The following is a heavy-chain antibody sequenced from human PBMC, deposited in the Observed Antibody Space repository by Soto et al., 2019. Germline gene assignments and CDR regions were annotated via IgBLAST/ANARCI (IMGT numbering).Heavy chain of an antibody. J-gene: IGHJ4*02. Sequence: ASVKVSCKASGYTFTSYGISWVRQAPGQGLEWMGIINPSGGSTSYAQKFQGRVTITADESTSTAYMELSSLRSEDTAVYYCARDPDYWGQGTLVTVSS. CDR1: GYTFTSYG. V-gene: IGHV1-46*01. CDR3: ARDPDY. CDR2: INPSGGST.